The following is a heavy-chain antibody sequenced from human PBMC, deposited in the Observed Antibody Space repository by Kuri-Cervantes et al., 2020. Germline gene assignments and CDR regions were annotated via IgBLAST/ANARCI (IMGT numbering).Heavy chain of an antibody. CDR1: GGSISGYY. CDR2: VSDTGNT. CDR3: ARGYGYYYYYMDV. V-gene: IGHV4-59*01. J-gene: IGHJ6*03. Sequence: GSLRLSCGVSGGSISGYYWSWVRQSPGKGLEWIGFVSDTGNTDYEPSLKSRVAISIDTSKNQFSLRLSSVTAADTAVYYCARGYGYYYYYMDVWGKGITVTVSS. D-gene: IGHD2-15*01.